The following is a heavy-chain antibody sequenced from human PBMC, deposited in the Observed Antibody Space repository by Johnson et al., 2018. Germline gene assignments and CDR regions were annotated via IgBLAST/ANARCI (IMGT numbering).Heavy chain of an antibody. J-gene: IGHJ3*01. D-gene: IGHD3-9*01. V-gene: IGHV4-4*02. Sequence: QVQLQQSGPGLVEPSGTLSLTCVVSGGSISRSNWWSWVRQPPGKGLEWLGEIHETGTTKSNASLTGRITILVDKSTNQLSLHLTSVTAADSAVYFCARTQIDCSFCAFDVWGQGTMVTVSS. CDR3: ARTQIDCSFCAFDV. CDR2: IHETGTT. CDR1: GGSISRSNW.